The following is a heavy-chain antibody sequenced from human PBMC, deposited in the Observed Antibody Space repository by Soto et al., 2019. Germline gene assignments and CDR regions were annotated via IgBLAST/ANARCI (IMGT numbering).Heavy chain of an antibody. CDR3: AGGPATATPEGVDF. Sequence: ASVKVSCKASGYTFSDYYIHWVRQAPGQGLEWMGWINPNSGGTKYAPKFQGGVTMTRDTSITTAYMELSRLRSGDTAVYYCAGGPATATPEGVDFWGQGTLVTVSS. CDR2: INPNSGGT. CDR1: GYTFSDYY. D-gene: IGHD1-1*01. J-gene: IGHJ4*02. V-gene: IGHV1-2*02.